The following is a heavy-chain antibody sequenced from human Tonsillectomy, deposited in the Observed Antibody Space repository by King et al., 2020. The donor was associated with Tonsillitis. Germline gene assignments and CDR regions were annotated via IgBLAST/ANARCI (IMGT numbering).Heavy chain of an antibody. Sequence: VQLVESGGGLVQPGGSLRVSCAGSGFIFGSYWMSWVRQAPGKGPEWVANIRQDGRETYYLDSAEGRFTISRDNAKKSLFLQMNSLRADDTAVYYCAREFRVVIGTRYYFYYMDVWGEGTTVTVSS. J-gene: IGHJ6*03. D-gene: IGHD3-22*01. CDR2: IRQDGRET. CDR1: GFIFGSYW. V-gene: IGHV3-7*01. CDR3: AREFRVVIGTRYYFYYMDV.